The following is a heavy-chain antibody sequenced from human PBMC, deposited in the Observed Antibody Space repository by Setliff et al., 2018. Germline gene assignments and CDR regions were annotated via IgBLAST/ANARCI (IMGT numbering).Heavy chain of an antibody. CDR1: GYTFISYG. Sequence: ASVKVSCKASGYTFISYGISWVRQAPGQGLEWMGWISPYNGDTEYAQKFQGRVTMTEDTSTDTAYMELSSLRSDDTAVYYCARVRLGLPMVDYWGQGTLVTVSS. V-gene: IGHV1-18*01. CDR3: ARVRLGLPMVDY. CDR2: ISPYNGDT. D-gene: IGHD5-18*01. J-gene: IGHJ4*02.